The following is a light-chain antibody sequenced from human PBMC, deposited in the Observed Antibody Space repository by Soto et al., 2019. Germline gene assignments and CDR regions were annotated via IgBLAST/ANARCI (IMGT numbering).Light chain of an antibody. J-gene: IGLJ1*01. CDR1: RLDDAVCHY. CDR2: QVT. V-gene: IGLV2-14*01. Sequence: QSVLSHPVSGSGAPGRSISISCTPTRLDDAVCHYVSCYQQQTGKAPKHMIYQVTKRPSGVSNRFSGSRSGNTASLTISSVLYAVDVDDYRSSYADISTYVFGSGSKVTVL. CDR3: SSYADISTYV.